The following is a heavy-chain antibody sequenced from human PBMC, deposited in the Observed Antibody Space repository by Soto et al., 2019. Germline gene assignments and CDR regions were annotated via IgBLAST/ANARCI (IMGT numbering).Heavy chain of an antibody. D-gene: IGHD2-15*01. Sequence: GXSVKVSCKASGGTFSSYAISWVRQAPGQGLEWMGGIIPIFGTANYAQKFQGRVTITADKSTSTAYMELSSLRSEDTAVYYCARVEGAANWFDHWGQGTLVTVSS. CDR2: IIPIFGTA. J-gene: IGHJ5*02. CDR1: GGTFSSYA. CDR3: ARVEGAANWFDH. V-gene: IGHV1-69*06.